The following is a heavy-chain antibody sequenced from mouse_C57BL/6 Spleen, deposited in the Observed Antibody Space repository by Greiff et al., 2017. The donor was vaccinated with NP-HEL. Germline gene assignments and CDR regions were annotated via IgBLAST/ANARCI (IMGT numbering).Heavy chain of an antibody. J-gene: IGHJ2*01. CDR1: GYTFTSYW. CDR3: ARKITTVVAGYYFDY. V-gene: IGHV1-52*01. D-gene: IGHD1-1*01. Sequence: VQLQQPGAELVRPGSSVKLSCKASGYTFTSYWMHWVKQRPIQGLEWIGNIDPSDSETHYNQKFKDKATLTVDKSSSTAYMQLSSLTSEDSAVYYCARKITTVVAGYYFDYWGQGTTLTVSS. CDR2: IDPSDSET.